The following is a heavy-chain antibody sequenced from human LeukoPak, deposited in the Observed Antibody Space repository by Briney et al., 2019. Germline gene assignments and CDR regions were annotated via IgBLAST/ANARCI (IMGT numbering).Heavy chain of an antibody. CDR1: GGSTSSGSYY. CDR2: IYTSGST. V-gene: IGHV4-61*02. J-gene: IGHJ6*03. Sequence: SETLSLTCTVSGGSTSSGSYYWSWIRQPAGKGLEWIGRIYTSGSTNHNPSLKSRVTISVDTSKNQFSLKLSSVTAADTAVYYCARELKEFCSSTSCYAIYYHYMDVWGKGTTVTVSS. D-gene: IGHD2-2*01. CDR3: ARELKEFCSSTSCYAIYYHYMDV.